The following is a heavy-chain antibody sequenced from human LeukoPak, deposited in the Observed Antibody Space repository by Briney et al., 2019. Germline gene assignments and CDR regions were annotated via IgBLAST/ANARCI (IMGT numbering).Heavy chain of an antibody. D-gene: IGHD6-13*01. V-gene: IGHV3-7*01. Sequence: GGSLRLSCAASGFTFSNYWMSWVRQAPGKGLEWVANIKEDGSEKYYVDSVKGRFTISRDNARNSLYLQMNSLRVEDTAAYYCASGRQLGYWGQGTLVTVSS. CDR1: GFTFSNYW. J-gene: IGHJ4*02. CDR2: IKEDGSEK. CDR3: ASGRQLGY.